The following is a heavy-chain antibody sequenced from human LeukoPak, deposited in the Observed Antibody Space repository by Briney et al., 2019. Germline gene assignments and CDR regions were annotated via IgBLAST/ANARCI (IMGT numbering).Heavy chain of an antibody. J-gene: IGHJ4*02. CDR1: GYSISSGYY. D-gene: IGHD3-22*01. CDR3: ARVWGGSSGYSDY. V-gene: IGHV4-38-2*02. CDR2: IYHSGST. Sequence: PSETLSLTCTVSGYSISSGYYWGWIRQPPGKGLEWIGSIYHSGSTYYNPSLKSRVTISVDTSKNQFSLKLSSVTAADTAVYYCARVWGGSSGYSDYWGQGTLVTVSS.